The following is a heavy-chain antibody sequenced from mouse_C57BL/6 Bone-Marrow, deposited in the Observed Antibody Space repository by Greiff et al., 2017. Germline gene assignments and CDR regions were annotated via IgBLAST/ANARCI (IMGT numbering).Heavy chain of an antibody. J-gene: IGHJ1*03. CDR1: GYTFTSYW. CDR2: IDPSDSYT. V-gene: IGHV1-69*01. Sequence: QVQLQQPGAELVMPGASVKLSCKASGYTFTSYWMHWVKQRPGQGLEWIGEIDPSDSYTNYNQKFKGKSTLTVDKSSSTAYMQRSSLTSEDSAVYYCAIATVVATRDWYVDVWGTGTTVTVSS. CDR3: AIATVVATRDWYVDV. D-gene: IGHD1-1*01.